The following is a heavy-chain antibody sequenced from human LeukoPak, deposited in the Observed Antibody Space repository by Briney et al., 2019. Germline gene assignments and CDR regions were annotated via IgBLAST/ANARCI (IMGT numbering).Heavy chain of an antibody. Sequence: GESLKISCKGSGYSFTGYWIGCVRQMPGKGLEWMGIIYPGDSDTRYSPSFQGQVTISADKSISTAYLQWSSLKASDTAMYYCARATTVVTPRALDYWGQGTVVTVSS. V-gene: IGHV5-51*01. CDR1: GYSFTGYW. D-gene: IGHD4-23*01. CDR2: IYPGDSDT. CDR3: ARATTVVTPRALDY. J-gene: IGHJ4*02.